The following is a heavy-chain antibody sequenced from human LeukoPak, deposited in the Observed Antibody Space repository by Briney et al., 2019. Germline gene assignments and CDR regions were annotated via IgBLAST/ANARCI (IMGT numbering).Heavy chain of an antibody. Sequence: TSETLSLTCAVYGESFSGYYWSWIRQPPGKGLEWIGEINHSGSTNYNPSLKSRVTVSVDTSKNQFSLRLSSVTAADTAVYYCARLGSSRYCSSTSCSKDYWGQGTLVTVSS. CDR3: ARLGSSRYCSSTSCSKDY. CDR1: GESFSGYY. D-gene: IGHD2-2*01. J-gene: IGHJ4*02. V-gene: IGHV4-34*01. CDR2: INHSGST.